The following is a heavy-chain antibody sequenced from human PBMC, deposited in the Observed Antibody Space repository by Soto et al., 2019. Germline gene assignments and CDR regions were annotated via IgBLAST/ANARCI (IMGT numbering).Heavy chain of an antibody. Sequence: SVKVSCKASGGTFSSYGIHWVRQAPGQGLEWMGGIIPMSGRANYGQKFQGRVAISVDESTRAAYMELSSLRSEDTAMYYCARENYYGSGSFYSDAFDIWGQGTMVTVSS. D-gene: IGHD3-10*01. CDR2: IIPMSGRA. CDR3: ARENYYGSGSFYSDAFDI. V-gene: IGHV1-69*13. CDR1: GGTFSSYG. J-gene: IGHJ3*02.